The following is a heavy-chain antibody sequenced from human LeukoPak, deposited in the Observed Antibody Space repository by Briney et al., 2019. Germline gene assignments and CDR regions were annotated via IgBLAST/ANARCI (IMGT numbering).Heavy chain of an antibody. CDR2: ITNSGSLI. Sequence: GGSLRLSCAASGFRFSNYEMNWVRQAPGKGLEWIAYITNSGSLISYADSVKGRFTISRDSDKNSLYLQLNNLRAEDTAVYYCATWGLVGRTGSDFWGQGTLVTVSS. V-gene: IGHV3-48*03. J-gene: IGHJ4*02. D-gene: IGHD1-26*01. CDR3: ATWGLVGRTGSDF. CDR1: GFRFSNYE.